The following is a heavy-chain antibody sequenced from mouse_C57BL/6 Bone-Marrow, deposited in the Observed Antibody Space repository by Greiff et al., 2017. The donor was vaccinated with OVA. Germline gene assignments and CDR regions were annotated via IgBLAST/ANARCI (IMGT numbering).Heavy chain of an antibody. D-gene: IGHD2-4*01. CDR1: GYTFTSYW. V-gene: IGHV1-69*01. CDR2: LDPSDSYT. J-gene: IGHJ1*03. Sequence: VQLQQSGAELVMPGASVKLSCKASGYTFTSYWMHWVKQRPGQGLEWIGELDPSDSYTNYNQKFKGKSTLTVDKSSSTAYMQLSSLTSEDSAGYYCARSITSSWYFDVWGTGTTVTVSA. CDR3: ARSITSSWYFDV.